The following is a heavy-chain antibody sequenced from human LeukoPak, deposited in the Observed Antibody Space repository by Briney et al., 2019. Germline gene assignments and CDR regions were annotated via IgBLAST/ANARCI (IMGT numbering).Heavy chain of an antibody. CDR3: AKDAKRKYDIWDRFYY. CDR2: ISGSGGIT. CDR1: GFTFRPYA. D-gene: IGHD3-9*01. V-gene: IGHV3-23*01. J-gene: IGHJ4*02. Sequence: GGSLTLFCAVSGFTFRPYAMSCVRQAPGKGLECVSAISGSGGITYYAASVKGRFTISRDNSKNTLYLQMNSLRAEDTALYYCAKDAKRKYDIWDRFYYWGQRTLVTVSS.